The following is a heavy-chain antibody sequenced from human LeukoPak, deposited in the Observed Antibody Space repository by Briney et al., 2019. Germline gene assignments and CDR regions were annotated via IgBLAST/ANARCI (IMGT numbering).Heavy chain of an antibody. CDR2: IYYSGST. CDR3: ARENYDFETFAP. Sequence: ASQTLSLTCTVSGGSISSGDYYWSWIRQPPGKGLRWIGYIYYSGSTYYNPSLKSRVTISVDTSKNQFSLKLSSVTEADTAVYYCARENYDFETFAPWGQGTLVTVSS. V-gene: IGHV4-30-4*08. D-gene: IGHD3-3*01. J-gene: IGHJ5*02. CDR1: GGSISSGDYY.